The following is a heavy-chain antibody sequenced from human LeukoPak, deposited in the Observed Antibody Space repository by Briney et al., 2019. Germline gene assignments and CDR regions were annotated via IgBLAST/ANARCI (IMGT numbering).Heavy chain of an antibody. J-gene: IGHJ4*02. CDR1: GFTFSSYS. CDR3: ARVGAVTTFGYFDY. V-gene: IGHV3-48*01. D-gene: IGHD3-16*01. CDR2: ISSSSSTI. Sequence: GRSLRLSCAASGFTFSSYSMNWVRQAPGKGLEWGSYISSSSSTIYYADSVKGRFTISRDNSKNTLYLRMNSLRAEDTAVYYCARVGAVTTFGYFDYWGQGTLVTVSS.